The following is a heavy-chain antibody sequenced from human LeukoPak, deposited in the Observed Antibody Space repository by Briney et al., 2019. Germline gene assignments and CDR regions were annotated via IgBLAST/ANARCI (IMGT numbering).Heavy chain of an antibody. V-gene: IGHV4-59*08. CDR1: GGSISHYY. D-gene: IGHD3-10*01. Sequence: SETLSLTCTVSGGSISHYYWSWIRQPPGKGLEWIGYIYYSGSTNYNPSLKSRVTISVDTSKNQFSLKLSSVTAADTAVYYCARGVWFGELSYWGQGTLVTVSS. CDR3: ARGVWFGELSY. CDR2: IYYSGST. J-gene: IGHJ4*02.